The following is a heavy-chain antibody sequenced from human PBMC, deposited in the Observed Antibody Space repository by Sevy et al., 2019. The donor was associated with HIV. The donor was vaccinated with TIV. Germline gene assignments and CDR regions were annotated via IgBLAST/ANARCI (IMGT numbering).Heavy chain of an antibody. Sequence: GGSLRLSCAASGFTFSSYSMNWVRQAPGKGLEWVSSISSSSSYIYYAHSVKGRFTISRDNAKNSLYLQMNSLRAEDTAVYYCARDALLRFLEWLPQGMDVWGQGTTVTVSS. CDR1: GFTFSSYS. D-gene: IGHD3-3*01. V-gene: IGHV3-21*01. CDR2: ISSSSSYI. CDR3: ARDALLRFLEWLPQGMDV. J-gene: IGHJ6*02.